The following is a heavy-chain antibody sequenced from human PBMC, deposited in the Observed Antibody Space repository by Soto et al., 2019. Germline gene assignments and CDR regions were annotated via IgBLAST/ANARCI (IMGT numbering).Heavy chain of an antibody. V-gene: IGHV3-30-3*01. CDR2: ISYDGSNK. J-gene: IGHJ3*02. Sequence: SLRLSCASSGFTFSSYAMHWVRQAPGKGLEWVAVISYDGSNKYYADSVKGRFTISRDNSKNTLYLQMNSLRAEDTAVYYCARDRGASSIAALDAFDIWGQGTMVTVSS. CDR1: GFTFSSYA. CDR3: ARDRGASSIAALDAFDI. D-gene: IGHD6-6*01.